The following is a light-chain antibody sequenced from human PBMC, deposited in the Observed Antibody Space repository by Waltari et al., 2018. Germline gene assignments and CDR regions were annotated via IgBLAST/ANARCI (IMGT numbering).Light chain of an antibody. CDR2: EAS. J-gene: IGLJ2*01. Sequence: QSALTQPASVSGSPGQSITISCTGTSSDIGGYNYASWYQQHPGRAPKLIIYEASKRPSGVSVRFSGSKSGNTASPTISGLQAEDEADYYCSSYTRVSASVVFGGGTKLTVL. V-gene: IGLV2-14*01. CDR3: SSYTRVSASVV. CDR1: SSDIGGYNY.